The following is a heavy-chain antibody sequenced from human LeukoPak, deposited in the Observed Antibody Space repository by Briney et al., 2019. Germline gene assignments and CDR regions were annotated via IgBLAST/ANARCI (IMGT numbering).Heavy chain of an antibody. CDR2: ISYDGSNK. D-gene: IGHD1-26*01. CDR1: GFTFSSYA. CDR3: ARDARRGSTFDY. Sequence: PGGSLRLSCAASGFTFSSYAMHWVRQAPGKGLEWVAVISYDGSNKYYADSVKGRFTISRDNSKNTLYLQMNSLRAEDTAAYYCARDARRGSTFDYWGQGTLVTVSS. V-gene: IGHV3-30-3*01. J-gene: IGHJ4*02.